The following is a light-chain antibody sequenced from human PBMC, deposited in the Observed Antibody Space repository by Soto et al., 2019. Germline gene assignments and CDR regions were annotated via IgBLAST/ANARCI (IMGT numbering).Light chain of an antibody. J-gene: IGKJ1*01. CDR3: QESYSTS. CDR2: DAS. CDR1: QSISSW. Sequence: DIQMTQSPSTLSASVGARVPITCRASQSISSWLAWYQQKPGKAPKLLIYDASSLESGVPSRFSGSGSGTDFTLTISSLQPEDIATYYCQESYSTSFGQGTKVDI. V-gene: IGKV1-5*01.